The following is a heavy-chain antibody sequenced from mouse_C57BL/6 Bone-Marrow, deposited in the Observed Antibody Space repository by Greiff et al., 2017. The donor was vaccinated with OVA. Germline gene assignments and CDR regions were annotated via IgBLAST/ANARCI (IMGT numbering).Heavy chain of an antibody. CDR1: GYAFSSYW. D-gene: IGHD2-4*01. CDR3: ARDGGLRQGFAY. J-gene: IGHJ3*01. CDR2: IYPGDGDT. Sequence: VQLQQSGAELVKPGASVKISCKASGYAFSSYWMYWVKPRPGKGLEWIGQIYPGDGDTNYNGKFKGKATLTADKSSSTAYMQLSSLTAEDSAVYFCARDGGLRQGFAYWGQGTLVTVSA. V-gene: IGHV1-80*01.